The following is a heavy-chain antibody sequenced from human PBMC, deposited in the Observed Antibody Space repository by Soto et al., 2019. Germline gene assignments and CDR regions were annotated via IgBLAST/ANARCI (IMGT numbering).Heavy chain of an antibody. J-gene: IGHJ1*01. CDR1: GFTFSSYS. D-gene: IGHD2-21*01. V-gene: IGHV3-48*01. CDR2: ISSSSSTI. CDR3: APGGRDRVGWFQD. Sequence: GGSLRLSCAASGFTFSSYSMNGVRQAPGKGLEWVSYISSSSSTIYYADSVKGRFTISRDNSNNQQYLQMNSMTPEGTAGYYCAPGGRDRVGWFQDWGQGT.